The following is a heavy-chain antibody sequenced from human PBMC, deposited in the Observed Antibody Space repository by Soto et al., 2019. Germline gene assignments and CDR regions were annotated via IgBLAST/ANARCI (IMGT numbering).Heavy chain of an antibody. V-gene: IGHV4-39*01. J-gene: IGHJ4*02. CDR1: GDAGGFISSSRYH. CDR2: IYYSGST. CDR3: ARHPPYGPLDY. D-gene: IGHD4-17*01. Sequence: QLQLPESGPGLVKPSETLSLTCTVSGDAGGFISSSRYHWGWMRQPPGKGLEWIGNIYYSGSTYYNPPLQRRVTISGSTSKNQCSLRLTSVTAADTAVYYCARHPPYGPLDYWGQGTLVTVSS.